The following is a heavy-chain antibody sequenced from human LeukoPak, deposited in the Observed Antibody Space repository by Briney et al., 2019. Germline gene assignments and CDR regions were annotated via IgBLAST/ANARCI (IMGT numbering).Heavy chain of an antibody. D-gene: IGHD3-10*01. V-gene: IGHV4-39*07. J-gene: IGHJ4*02. Sequence: SETLSLTCTVSSGSISTSNYYWGWVRQPPGKALEWIGNIFYSGSTYYSPSLKSRVTISLDTSRNQSSLKLNSVTAADTAVYYCARVGGRGYFDYWGQGTLVTVSS. CDR3: ARVGGRGYFDY. CDR1: SGSISTSNYY. CDR2: IFYSGST.